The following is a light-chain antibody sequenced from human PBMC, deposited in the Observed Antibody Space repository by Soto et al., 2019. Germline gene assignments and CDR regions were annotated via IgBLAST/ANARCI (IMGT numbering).Light chain of an antibody. CDR2: GAS. CDR3: HQYNDWPLT. Sequence: EIVMTQSPATLSVSPGERVTLSCRASQSIGRSLAWYQQRPGQVPRLLIYGASTRATGTPVRFSGIGSGTEFTLTINSLQSEDFVVYYCHQYNDWPLTFGGGTKVEIK. V-gene: IGKV3D-15*01. J-gene: IGKJ4*01. CDR1: QSIGRS.